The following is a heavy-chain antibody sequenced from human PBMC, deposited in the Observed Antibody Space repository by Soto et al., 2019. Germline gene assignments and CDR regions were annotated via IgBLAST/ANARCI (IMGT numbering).Heavy chain of an antibody. CDR3: ARDHAPWYGSGLPESNWFDP. V-gene: IGHV1-18*01. D-gene: IGHD3-10*01. CDR1: GYTFTSYG. Sequence: QVQLVQSGAEVKKPGASVKVSCKASGYTFTSYGISWVRQAPGQGLEWMGWISAYNGNTNYAQKLQGRVTMTTDTSTSTAYMELRSLRSDDTAVYYCARDHAPWYGSGLPESNWFDPWGQGTLVTVSS. J-gene: IGHJ5*02. CDR2: ISAYNGNT.